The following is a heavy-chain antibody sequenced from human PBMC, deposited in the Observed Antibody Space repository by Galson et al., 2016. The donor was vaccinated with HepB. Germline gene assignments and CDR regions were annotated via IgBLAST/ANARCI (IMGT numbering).Heavy chain of an antibody. Sequence: ETLSLTCTVSGSSISSGDTYWGWIRQPPGKGLDYIGNFYSTGSASYNPSLDSRVTISVDMSKNQFFLSLPSVTAADTAVHYCGTSTGTTEYWGQGILVTVSS. CDR1: GSSISSGDTY. V-gene: IGHV4-39*01. D-gene: IGHD1-7*01. CDR3: GTSTGTTEY. J-gene: IGHJ4*02. CDR2: FYSTGSA.